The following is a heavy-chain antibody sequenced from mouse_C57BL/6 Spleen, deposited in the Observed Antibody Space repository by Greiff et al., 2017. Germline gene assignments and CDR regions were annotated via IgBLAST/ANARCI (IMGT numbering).Heavy chain of an antibody. D-gene: IGHD3-2*02. CDR3: ARSSAQAIFDD. J-gene: IGHJ2*01. CDR1: GYAFSSYW. CDR2: IYPGDGDT. Sequence: VQLQQSGAELVKPGASVKISCKASGYAFSSYWMNWVKQRPGKGLEWIGQIYPGDGDTNYNGKFKGKATLTADKSSSTAYMQLSSLTSEDSAVYFCARSSAQAIFDDWGQGTTLTVSS. V-gene: IGHV1-80*01.